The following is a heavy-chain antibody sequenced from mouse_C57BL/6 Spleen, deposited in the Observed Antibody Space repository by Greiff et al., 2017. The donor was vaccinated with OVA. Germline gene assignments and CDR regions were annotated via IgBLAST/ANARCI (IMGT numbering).Heavy chain of an antibody. CDR2: IYPGGGYT. J-gene: IGHJ1*03. D-gene: IGHD1-1*01. CDR3: ARVVATPYWYFDV. V-gene: IGHV1-63*01. Sequence: QVQLKQSGAELVRPGTSVKMSCKASGYTFTNYWIGWAKQRPGHGLEWIGDIYPGGGYTNYNEKFKGKATLTADKSSSTAYMQFSSLTSEDSAIYYCARVVATPYWYFDVWGTGTTVTVSS. CDR1: GYTFTNYW.